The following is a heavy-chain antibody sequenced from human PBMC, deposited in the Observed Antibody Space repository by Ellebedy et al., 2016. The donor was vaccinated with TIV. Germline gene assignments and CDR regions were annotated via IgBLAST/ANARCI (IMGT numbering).Heavy chain of an antibody. V-gene: IGHV5-51*01. CDR1: GYDFASYW. CDR2: IYPGDSDI. J-gene: IGHJ4*02. CDR3: ARKGLRPATGFDY. D-gene: IGHD1-14*01. Sequence: PGGSLRLSCQASGYDFASYWIAWVRQMPGKGLEWMGIIYPGDSDIAYSPSFQGQVTISDDKSINTAYLQWNSLKASDTAIYYCARKGLRPATGFDYWGQGTLVTVSS.